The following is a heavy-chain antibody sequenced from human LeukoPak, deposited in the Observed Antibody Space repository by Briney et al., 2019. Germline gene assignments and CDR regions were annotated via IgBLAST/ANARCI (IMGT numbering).Heavy chain of an antibody. CDR2: INHSGST. CDR1: GGSFSGYY. D-gene: IGHD3-3*01. V-gene: IGHV4-34*01. J-gene: IGHJ4*02. Sequence: SETLSLTCAVYGGSFSGYYWSWIRQPPGKGLEWIGEINHSGSTNYNPSLKSRVTISVDTSKNQFSLKLSSVTAADTAVYYRASGTDRRFLEWLLYYWGQGTLVTVSS. CDR3: ASGTDRRFLEWLLYY.